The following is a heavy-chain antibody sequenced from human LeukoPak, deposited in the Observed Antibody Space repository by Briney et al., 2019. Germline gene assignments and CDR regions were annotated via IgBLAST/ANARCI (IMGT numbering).Heavy chain of an antibody. CDR2: IGSSGSVT. V-gene: IGHV3-21*01. J-gene: IGHJ4*02. Sequence: PGGSLRLSCAASGFMFGSFSMNWVRQAPGRGLEWVSSIGSSGSVTYYADSVKGRFTVSKDNARNSLHLQMNNLAVEDTATYFCARGQPDSGGHYYSWYFDYWGQGTPVTVSS. CDR3: ARGQPDSGGHYYSWYFDY. CDR1: GFMFGSFS. D-gene: IGHD3-22*01.